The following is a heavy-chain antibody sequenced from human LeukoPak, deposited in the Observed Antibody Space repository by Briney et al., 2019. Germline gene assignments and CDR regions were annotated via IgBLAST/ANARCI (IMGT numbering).Heavy chain of an antibody. Sequence: GGSLRLSCAASGFTFSHAWMSWVRQAPGKGLEWVGRIKSKTDGGTTDYTAPVKGRFTISRDDSKNMLYLQMNSLKTEDTAVYYCTTTYYDILTHPQPRVYWGQGTLVTVSS. D-gene: IGHD3-9*01. CDR2: IKSKTDGGTT. CDR3: TTTYYDILTHPQPRVY. V-gene: IGHV3-15*01. J-gene: IGHJ4*02. CDR1: GFTFSHAW.